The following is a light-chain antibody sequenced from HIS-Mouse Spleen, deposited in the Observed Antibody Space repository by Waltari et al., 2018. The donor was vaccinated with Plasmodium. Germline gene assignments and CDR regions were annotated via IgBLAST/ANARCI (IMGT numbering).Light chain of an antibody. V-gene: IGLV3-10*01. J-gene: IGLJ3*02. CDR3: YSTDSSGNHRV. CDR1: ALPKKY. Sequence: SYELTQPPSVSVSPGQTARITCSGDALPKKYAYWYQQKSGQAPVPVIYEDSKRPSGSPERFSGSSSGTTATLTISGAQVEDEAYYYCYSTDSSGNHRVFGGGTKLTVL. CDR2: EDS.